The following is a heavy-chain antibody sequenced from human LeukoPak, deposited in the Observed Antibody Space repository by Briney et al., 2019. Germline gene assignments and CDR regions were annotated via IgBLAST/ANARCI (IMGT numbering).Heavy chain of an antibody. CDR3: AREMDYYYYYMDV. D-gene: IGHD2-2*03. V-gene: IGHV4-38-2*02. CDR1: GYSISSGYY. CDR2: IYKSGST. J-gene: IGHJ6*03. Sequence: SETLSLTCTVSGYSISSGYYWGWIRQPPGKGLEWIGSIYKSGSTYYNPSLKSRVTISVDTSKNQFSLKVSSVTAADTAVYYCAREMDYYYYYMDVWGKGATVTVSS.